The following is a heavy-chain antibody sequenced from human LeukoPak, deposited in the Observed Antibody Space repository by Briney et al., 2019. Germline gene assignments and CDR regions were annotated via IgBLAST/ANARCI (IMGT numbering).Heavy chain of an antibody. V-gene: IGHV4-59*01. J-gene: IGHJ5*02. Sequence: SETLSLTCSVSGGSISGYYWNWIRQPPGKGLEWIGYIYYSGSTNYNPSRKSRVSISGDMSKNQSSLKVESVTAADTAVYYCARLRGRSGSYSVDPWGQGTLVTVSS. CDR1: GGSISGYY. CDR3: ARLRGRSGSYSVDP. CDR2: IYYSGST. D-gene: IGHD3-10*01.